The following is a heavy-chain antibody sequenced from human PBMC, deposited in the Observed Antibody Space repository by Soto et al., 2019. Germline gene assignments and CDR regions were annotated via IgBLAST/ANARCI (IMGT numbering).Heavy chain of an antibody. CDR1: GYTFTGYY. CDR2: INPNSGGT. Sequence: GASVKVSSKASGYTFTGYYMHWVRQAPGQGLEWMGWINPNSGGTNYAQKFQGWVTMTRDTSISTAYMELSRLRSDDTAVYYCASGGGDYGDYDYYGMDVWGQGTTVTVSS. CDR3: ASGGGDYGDYDYYGMDV. D-gene: IGHD4-17*01. V-gene: IGHV1-2*04. J-gene: IGHJ6*02.